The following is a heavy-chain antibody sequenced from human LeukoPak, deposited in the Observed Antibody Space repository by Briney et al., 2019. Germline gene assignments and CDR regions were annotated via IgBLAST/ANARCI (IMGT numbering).Heavy chain of an antibody. CDR3: TTATPNYGSGSYYWSAFDI. D-gene: IGHD3-10*01. J-gene: IGHJ3*02. CDR2: FKSKTDGGTT. V-gene: IGHV3-15*01. Sequence: PGGSLRLSCAASGFTFSNAWMSWVRQAPGKGLEWVGRFKSKTDGGTTDYAAPVKGRFTISRDDSKNTLYLQMNSLKTEDTAVYYCTTATPNYGSGSYYWSAFDIWGRGTMVTVSS. CDR1: GFTFSNAW.